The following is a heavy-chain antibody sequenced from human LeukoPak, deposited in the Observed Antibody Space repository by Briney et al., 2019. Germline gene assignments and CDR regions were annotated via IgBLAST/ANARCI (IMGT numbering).Heavy chain of an antibody. CDR3: ARQQADTIVVASDAFDI. J-gene: IGHJ3*02. CDR2: IIPIFGTA. Sequence: ASVKVSCKASGYTFSSNGVSWVRQAPGQGLEWMGGIIPIFGTANYAQKFQGRVTITADKSTSTAYMELSSLRSEDTAVYYCARQQADTIVVASDAFDIWGQGTMVTVSS. V-gene: IGHV1-69*06. D-gene: IGHD3-22*01. CDR1: GYTFSSNG.